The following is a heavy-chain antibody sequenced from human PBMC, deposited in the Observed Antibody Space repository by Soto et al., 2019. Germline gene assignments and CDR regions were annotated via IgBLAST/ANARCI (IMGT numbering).Heavy chain of an antibody. CDR3: ARQGGYGSPLDY. V-gene: IGHV4-59*08. D-gene: IGHD4-17*01. Sequence: QVQLQESGPGLVKPSETLSLTCTVSGGSISSYYWSWIRQPPGKGLEWIGYISYSGKSNYNPSLKSRVIISVAPSNTQFSRKLSSVTAADTAVYYCARQGGYGSPLDYWGLGTLVTVSS. CDR2: ISYSGKS. J-gene: IGHJ4*02. CDR1: GGSISSYY.